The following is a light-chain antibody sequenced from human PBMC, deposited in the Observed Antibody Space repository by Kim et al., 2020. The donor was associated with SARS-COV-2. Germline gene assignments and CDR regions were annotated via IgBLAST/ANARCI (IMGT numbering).Light chain of an antibody. CDR2: GAS. CDR3: QQADSFPLT. J-gene: IGKJ4*01. Sequence: DIQMTQSPSSVSASVGDRVTITCRASQGIGNWLAWYQQKPGKAPKLLIYGASNLQSWVPSRFSGRGSGTDFTLTISSLQPEDFATYYCQQADSFPLTFGGGTKVDIK. CDR1: QGIGNW. V-gene: IGKV1-12*01.